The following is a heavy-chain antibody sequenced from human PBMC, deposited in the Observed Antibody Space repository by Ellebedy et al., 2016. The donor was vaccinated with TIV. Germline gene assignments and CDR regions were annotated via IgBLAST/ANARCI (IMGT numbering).Heavy chain of an antibody. J-gene: IGHJ5*02. CDR2: VYYSGTT. V-gene: IGHV4-39*01. CDR3: ARHGSIAAGAYYP. Sequence: SETLSLTCTVSGGSISSSSYYWGWIRQPPGKGLEWIGSVYYSGTTYYNPSLKSRVTISLDTSKNQFSLKLSSVTAADTAVYYRARHGSIAAGAYYPWGQGTLVTVSS. D-gene: IGHD6-13*01. CDR1: GGSISSSSYY.